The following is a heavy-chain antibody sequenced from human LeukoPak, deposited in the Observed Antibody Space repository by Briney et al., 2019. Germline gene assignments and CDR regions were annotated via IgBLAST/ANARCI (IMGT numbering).Heavy chain of an antibody. D-gene: IGHD1-7*01. CDR3: ARERIGTWGVFDY. J-gene: IGHJ4*02. Sequence: QGRVTMTTDTSTTTAYMELRSLRSDDTAVYYCARERIGTWGVFDYWGQGTLVTVSS. V-gene: IGHV1-18*01.